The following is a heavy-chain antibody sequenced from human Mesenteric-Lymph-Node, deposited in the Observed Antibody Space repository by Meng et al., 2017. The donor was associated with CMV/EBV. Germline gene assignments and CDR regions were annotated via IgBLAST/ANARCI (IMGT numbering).Heavy chain of an antibody. J-gene: IGHJ6*02. Sequence: SETLSLTCAVYGGSFSGYYWSWIRQPPGKGLEWIGEINHSGSTNYNPSLKSRVTISVDTSKNQFSLMLSSVTAADTAVYYCARHLIAYCTSTSCSSGMDVWGQGTTVTVSS. CDR1: GGSFSGYY. V-gene: IGHV4-34*01. CDR2: INHSGST. CDR3: ARHLIAYCTSTSCSSGMDV. D-gene: IGHD2-2*01.